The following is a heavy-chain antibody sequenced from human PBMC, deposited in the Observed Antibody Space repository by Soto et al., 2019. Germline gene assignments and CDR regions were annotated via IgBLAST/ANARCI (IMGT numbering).Heavy chain of an antibody. Sequence: SGPTLVNPTQTLTLTCTFSGFSLNTGGLGVGWIRQPPGKALEWLALIYWDGDKRYSPSLQSRLSITKDTSNNQVVLTMTNMDPVDTATYYCVHSFYDLSGPFLFDYWGQGTLVTVSS. CDR3: VHSFYDLSGPFLFDY. CDR2: IYWDGDK. J-gene: IGHJ4*02. CDR1: GFSLNTGGLG. D-gene: IGHD3-22*01. V-gene: IGHV2-5*02.